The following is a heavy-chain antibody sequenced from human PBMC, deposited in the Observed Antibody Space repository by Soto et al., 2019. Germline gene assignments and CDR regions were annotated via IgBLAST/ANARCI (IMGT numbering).Heavy chain of an antibody. CDR3: ARTDCSSTSCYNYYYYGMDV. CDR1: GYSFTKYG. Sequence: ASVKVSCKTSGYSFTKYGLHRVRQAPGQRLEWMGWINPGNGDTKYSQKFQGRVTITRDTSATTAYMELSSLRSEDSAVFYCARTDCSSTSCYNYYYYGMDVWGQGTTVTVS. CDR2: INPGNGDT. J-gene: IGHJ6*02. D-gene: IGHD2-2*01. V-gene: IGHV1-3*01.